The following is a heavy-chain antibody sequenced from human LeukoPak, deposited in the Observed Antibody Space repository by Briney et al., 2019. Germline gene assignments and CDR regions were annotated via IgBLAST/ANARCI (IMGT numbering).Heavy chain of an antibody. CDR1: GFTFSSYG. J-gene: IGHJ4*02. CDR3: ARDPLEYTYGIYIDC. D-gene: IGHD5-18*01. V-gene: IGHV3-30*03. CDR2: TSHDGSKK. Sequence: GGSLRLSCAASGFTFSSYGMHWVRQAPGKGLEWVAITSHDGSKKYYADSVRGRFTVSRDNSKNTLYLQMNSLRTEDTAVYYCARDPLEYTYGIYIDCWGQGTLVTVSS.